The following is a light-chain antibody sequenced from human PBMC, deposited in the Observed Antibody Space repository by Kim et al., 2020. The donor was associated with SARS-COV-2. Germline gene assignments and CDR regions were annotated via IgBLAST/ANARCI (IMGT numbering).Light chain of an antibody. J-gene: IGKJ2*01. CDR3: QKYGRSPFT. CDR2: GAS. Sequence: EIVLTQSPGTLSLSPGERATLSCRASQTVTSYYLAWYQQKPGQAPRVLIYGASSRATGIPDRFSGSGSGTDFTLTISRLEPEDFAVYYCQKYGRSPFTFGQGTKLEI. CDR1: QTVTSYY. V-gene: IGKV3-20*01.